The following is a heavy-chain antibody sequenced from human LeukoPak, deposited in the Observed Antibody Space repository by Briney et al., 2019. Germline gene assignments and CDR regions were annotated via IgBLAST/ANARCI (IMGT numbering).Heavy chain of an antibody. D-gene: IGHD6-19*01. V-gene: IGHV3-21*01. CDR2: ISSSSSYI. Sequence: GGSLRLSCAASGFTFSSYSMNWVRQAPGKGLEWVSSISSSSSYIYYADSVKGRFTISRDNAKNSLYLQMNSLRAEDTAVYYCARVVAVAGKAFDIWGQGTMVTVSS. J-gene: IGHJ3*02. CDR3: ARVVAVAGKAFDI. CDR1: GFTFSSYS.